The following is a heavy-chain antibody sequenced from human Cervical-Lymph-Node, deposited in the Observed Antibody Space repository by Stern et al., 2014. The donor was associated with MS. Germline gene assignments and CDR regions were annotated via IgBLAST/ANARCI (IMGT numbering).Heavy chain of an antibody. J-gene: IGHJ5*02. D-gene: IGHD3-22*01. CDR1: W. Sequence: WIAWVRQVPGKGLAWMGIIFPGDSKTPYSPSFEGQVPFSAEESISTAYLHWTSLKASDTAIYYCARLVSFNYFDPWGQGTLVTVSS. V-gene: IGHV5-51*01. CDR2: IFPGDSKT. CDR3: ARLVSFNYFDP.